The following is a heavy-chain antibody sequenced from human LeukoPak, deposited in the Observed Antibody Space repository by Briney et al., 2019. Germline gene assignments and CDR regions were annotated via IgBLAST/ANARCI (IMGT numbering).Heavy chain of an antibody. CDR1: GYTFTSYG. CDR2: INPNSGGT. D-gene: IGHD1-1*01. V-gene: IGHV1-2*02. Sequence: ASVKVSCKASGYTFTSYGISWVRQAPGQGLEWMGWINPNSGGTEYTQKFQGRVTMTRDTSIRTAYMELNNLKSDDTAVYYCVRDRAGERSVYWGQGTLVTVSS. J-gene: IGHJ4*02. CDR3: VRDRAGERSVY.